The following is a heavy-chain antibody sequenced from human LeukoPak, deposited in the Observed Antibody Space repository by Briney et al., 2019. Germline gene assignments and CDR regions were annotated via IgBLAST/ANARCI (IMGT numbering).Heavy chain of an antibody. D-gene: IGHD3-10*01. Sequence: ASVKVSCKASGYTFTSYYMHWVRQAPGQGLEWMGIINPSGGSTSYAQKFQGRVTMTRDTSTSTVYMELSSLRSEDTAVYYCARDVKPMVRGVGSDAFDIWGQGTMVTVSS. CDR1: GYTFTSYY. CDR3: ARDVKPMVRGVGSDAFDI. CDR2: INPSGGST. J-gene: IGHJ3*02. V-gene: IGHV1-46*01.